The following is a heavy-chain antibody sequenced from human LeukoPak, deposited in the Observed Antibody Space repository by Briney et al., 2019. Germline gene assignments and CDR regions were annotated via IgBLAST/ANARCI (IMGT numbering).Heavy chain of an antibody. J-gene: IGHJ5*02. CDR3: ATLNWDDGEVSGFDH. CDR2: IKKDETEI. V-gene: IGHV3-7*01. Sequence: GGSLRLSCTASGFSFRSTWMSWVRQAPGKGLEWVANIKKDETEIYYADSVKGRFTISRDNAKRSLYLQMNVLRAADTAVYYCATLNWDDGEVSGFDHWGRGSMVTVSS. CDR1: GFSFRSTW. D-gene: IGHD1-26*01.